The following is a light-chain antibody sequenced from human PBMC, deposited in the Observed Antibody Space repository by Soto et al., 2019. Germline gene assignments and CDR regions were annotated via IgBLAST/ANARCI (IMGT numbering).Light chain of an antibody. V-gene: IGKV3D-15*01. Sequence: EIVVTQSPDTLSVSPGERAALSCRTSQSVGSHLAWYQQKPGQVPRLLIYGSSNRATGIPVRFSGSGSGTDFSFTISSLQPEDIATYYCQQYAGLPPTFGQGTRLEIK. CDR1: QSVGSH. J-gene: IGKJ5*01. CDR3: QQYAGLPPT. CDR2: GSS.